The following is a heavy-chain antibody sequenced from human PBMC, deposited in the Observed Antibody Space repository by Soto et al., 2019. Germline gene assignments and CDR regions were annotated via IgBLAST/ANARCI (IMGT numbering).Heavy chain of an antibody. CDR2: ISYDGSNK. CDR3: AREGGYYSNYGMDV. D-gene: IGHD3-16*01. V-gene: IGHV3-30-3*01. J-gene: IGHJ6*02. Sequence: RRLSCAASGFTFSSYAMHWVRQAPGKGLEWVAVISYDGSNKYYADSVKGRFTISRDNSKNTLYLQMNSLRAEDTAVYYCAREGGYYSNYGMDVWGQGTTVTISS. CDR1: GFTFSSYA.